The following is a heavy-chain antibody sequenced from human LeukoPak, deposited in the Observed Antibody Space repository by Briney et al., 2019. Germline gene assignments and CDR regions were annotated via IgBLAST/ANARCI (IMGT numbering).Heavy chain of an antibody. J-gene: IGHJ4*02. V-gene: IGHV4-59*11. D-gene: IGHD5-18*01. CDR3: AIIKRGSIFGYFDV. CDR1: GGSISTHY. Sequence: SETLSLTCTVAGGSISTHYWSWIRQHPGKGLEWIGYVLDSERTKDNPSLKSRATLSADTSKNQFSLRLTSVTAADSSVYYCAIIKRGSIFGYFDVWGQGVLVTVSS. CDR2: VLDSERT.